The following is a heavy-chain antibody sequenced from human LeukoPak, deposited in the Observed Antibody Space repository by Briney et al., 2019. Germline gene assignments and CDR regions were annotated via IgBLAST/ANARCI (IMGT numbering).Heavy chain of an antibody. Sequence: PGRSLRLSCAASGFTFSSYGMHWVRQAPGKGLEWVAVIWYDGSNKYYADSVKGRFTITRDNSKNTLYLQMNSLRAEDTAVYYCARGSGQFDYWGQGTLVTVSS. CDR2: IWYDGSNK. CDR1: GFTFSSYG. D-gene: IGHD3-3*01. V-gene: IGHV3-33*01. J-gene: IGHJ4*02. CDR3: ARGSGQFDY.